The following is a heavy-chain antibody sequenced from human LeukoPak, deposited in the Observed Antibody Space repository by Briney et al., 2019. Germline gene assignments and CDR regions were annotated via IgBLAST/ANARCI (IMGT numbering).Heavy chain of an antibody. CDR1: GFTFSSYA. J-gene: IGHJ4*02. V-gene: IGHV3-21*04. Sequence: NPGGSLRLSCAASGFTFSSYAMSWVRQAPGKGLEWVSAISSSGSTIYYADSVKGRFTISRDNAKNSLYLQMSSLRAEDTAVYYCARDTSGFGEFLDYWGQGTLVTVSS. CDR3: ARDTSGFGEFLDY. CDR2: ISSSGSTI. D-gene: IGHD3-10*01.